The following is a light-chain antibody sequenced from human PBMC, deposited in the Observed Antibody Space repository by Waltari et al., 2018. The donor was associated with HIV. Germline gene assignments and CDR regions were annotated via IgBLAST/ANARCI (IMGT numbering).Light chain of an antibody. CDR2: ATS. CDR1: QIFSSNF. J-gene: IGKJ3*01. V-gene: IGKV3-20*01. Sequence: EIVLTQSPGTLSLSPGERATLSCRASQIFSSNFLAWYQQRPGQAPRLLIYATSTRATGIPDRFSGIGSGTDFTLTISKLEPEDFGVYYCQQYGTSPPRFTFGPGTKVEIK. CDR3: QQYGTSPPRFT.